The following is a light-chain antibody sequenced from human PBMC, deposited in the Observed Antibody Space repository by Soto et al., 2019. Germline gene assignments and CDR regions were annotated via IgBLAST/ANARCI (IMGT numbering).Light chain of an antibody. CDR1: SSDVGGYNY. J-gene: IGLJ3*02. CDR2: DVS. CDR3: SSYTSNSPRV. Sequence: QSALTQPACVSGSPGQSITISCTGTSSDVGGYNYVSWYQQHPGKAPKLMIYDVSNRPSGVSNRFSGSKSGNTASLTISGLQAEDEADYYCSSYTSNSPRVFGGGTKLTVL. V-gene: IGLV2-14*01.